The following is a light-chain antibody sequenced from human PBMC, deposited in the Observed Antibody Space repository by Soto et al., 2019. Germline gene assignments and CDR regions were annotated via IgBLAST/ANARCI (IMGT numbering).Light chain of an antibody. Sequence: DIVLTQSPGTLSLSPGESATLLCRASQSVIINYLAWYQQKPGQPPRLLVYGASGRATGIPRRFSGSGSGTDFTLTISSLEPEDFAVYYCQQYGSSGTFGQGTKVEIK. V-gene: IGKV3-20*01. CDR1: QSVIINY. CDR2: GAS. CDR3: QQYGSSGT. J-gene: IGKJ1*01.